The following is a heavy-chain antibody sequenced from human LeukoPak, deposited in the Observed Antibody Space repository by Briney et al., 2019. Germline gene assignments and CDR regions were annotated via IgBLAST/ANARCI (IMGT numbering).Heavy chain of an antibody. J-gene: IGHJ4*02. V-gene: IGHV3-23*01. CDR3: ARPPTEHSSSWDPVIYYFDY. CDR2: ISGSGGST. Sequence: PGGSLRLSCAASGFTFSSYAMSWVRQAPGKGLEWVSAISGSGGSTYYADSVKGRSTISRDNSKNTLYLQMNSLRAEDTAVYYCARPPTEHSSSWDPVIYYFDYWGQGTLVTVSS. CDR1: GFTFSSYA. D-gene: IGHD6-13*01.